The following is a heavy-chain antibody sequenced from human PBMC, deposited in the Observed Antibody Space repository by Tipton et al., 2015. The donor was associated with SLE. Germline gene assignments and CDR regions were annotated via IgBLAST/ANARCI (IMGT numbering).Heavy chain of an antibody. Sequence: TLSLTCNVSGDSISGYYWNWIRQPPGKGLEWVGFISYSGNTNYNPSLKSRVTISIDTSNNLFYLRLMSVTAADTAAYYCARDDPDGDGGGIPGDYWGQGTLVTVS. V-gene: IGHV4-59*01. J-gene: IGHJ4*02. D-gene: IGHD4-17*01. CDR2: ISYSGNT. CDR1: GDSISGYY. CDR3: ARDDPDGDGGGIPGDY.